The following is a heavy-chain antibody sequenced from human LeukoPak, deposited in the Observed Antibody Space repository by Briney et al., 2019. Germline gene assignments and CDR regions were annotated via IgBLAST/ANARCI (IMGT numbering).Heavy chain of an antibody. Sequence: SETLSLTCAVSGYSISSSNWWGWIRQPPGKGLEWIGYIYYSGSTYYNLSLKSRVTMLVDTSKNQFSLKLSSVTAVDTAVYYCARSHEEAFDIWGQGTMVTVSS. CDR1: GYSISSSNW. CDR2: IYYSGST. J-gene: IGHJ3*02. V-gene: IGHV4-28*01. CDR3: ARSHEEAFDI.